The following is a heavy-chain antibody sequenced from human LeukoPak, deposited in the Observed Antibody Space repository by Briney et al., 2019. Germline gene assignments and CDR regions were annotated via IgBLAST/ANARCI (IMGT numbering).Heavy chain of an antibody. CDR3: ARGRGGDYYGSGSYYSRRWFDP. CDR2: INHSGST. CDR1: GGSFSGYY. V-gene: IGHV4-34*01. Sequence: PSETLSLTCAVYGGSFSGYYWSWIRQPPGKGLEWIGEINHSGSTNYNPSLKSRVTISVDTSKNQFSLKLSSVTAADTAVYYCARGRGGDYYGSGSYYSRRWFDPWGQGTLVTVSS. D-gene: IGHD3-10*01. J-gene: IGHJ5*02.